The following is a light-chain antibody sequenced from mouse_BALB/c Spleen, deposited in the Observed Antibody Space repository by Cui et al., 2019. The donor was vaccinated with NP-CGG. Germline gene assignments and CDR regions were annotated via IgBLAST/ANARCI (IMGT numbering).Light chain of an antibody. CDR3: ALWYSNHWV. CDR1: TRAVTTSNY. V-gene: IGLV1*01. Sequence: QAVVTQQSALTTSPGETVTLTCRSRTRAVTTSNYANWVQEKPDHLFTGLIDGTNNRAPGGPARFSGSLIGDKAALTITGAQTEDEAIYFCALWYSNHWVFGGGTKLTVL. CDR2: GTN. J-gene: IGLJ1*01.